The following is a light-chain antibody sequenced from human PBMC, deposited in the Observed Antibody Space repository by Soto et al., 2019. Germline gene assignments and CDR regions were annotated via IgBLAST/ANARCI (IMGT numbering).Light chain of an antibody. CDR1: QSVLYSSNNKNY. V-gene: IGKV4-1*01. CDR2: DAS. Sequence: DIVMTQSPDSLAVSLGERATINCKSSQSVLYSSNNKNYLAWYQQKPGKAPKLLIYDASNLETGVPSRFSGSGSGTDFTFTISSLQPEDIATYYCQQYDNLPPYTFGQGTKLEIK. J-gene: IGKJ2*01. CDR3: QQYDNLPPYT.